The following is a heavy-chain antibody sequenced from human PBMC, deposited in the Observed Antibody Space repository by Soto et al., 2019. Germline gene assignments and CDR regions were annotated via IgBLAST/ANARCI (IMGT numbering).Heavy chain of an antibody. D-gene: IGHD4-17*01. CDR2: IYYSGST. J-gene: IGHJ4*02. CDR3: ARQQYYGGNFDY. Sequence: QLQLQESGPGLVKPSETLSLTCTVSGGSISSSSYYWGWIRQPPGKGLEWIGSIYYSGSTYYNPSLQIRVTISVDTSKNPFSLKLSSVTAADTAVYYCARQQYYGGNFDYWGQGTLVTVSS. CDR1: GGSISSSSYY. V-gene: IGHV4-39*01.